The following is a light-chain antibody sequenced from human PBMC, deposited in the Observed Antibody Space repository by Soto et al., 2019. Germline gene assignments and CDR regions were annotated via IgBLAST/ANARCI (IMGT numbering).Light chain of an antibody. Sequence: EKVLTQSPVTVSVSIGERVTISCRASQSITTNLAWYQQKPGQAPTLLIFGASNRDTGIPARFSGSGSGTEFSLTISSLQSADSAIFYCHQYIDWPPLTFGGGTKVEI. CDR3: HQYIDWPPLT. CDR1: QSITTN. CDR2: GAS. V-gene: IGKV3-15*01. J-gene: IGKJ4*01.